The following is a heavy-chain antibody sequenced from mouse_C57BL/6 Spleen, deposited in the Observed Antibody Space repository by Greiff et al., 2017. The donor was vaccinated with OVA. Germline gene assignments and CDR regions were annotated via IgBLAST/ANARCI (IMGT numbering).Heavy chain of an antibody. CDR1: GYAFTNYL. J-gene: IGHJ2*01. D-gene: IGHD2-4*01. V-gene: IGHV1-54*01. CDR3: ARGYDYSFDY. Sequence: LEESGAELVRPGTSVKVSCKASGYAFTNYLIEWVKQRPGQGLEWIGVINPGSGGTNYNEKFKGKATLTADKSSSTAYMQLSSLTSEDSAVYFCARGYDYSFDYWGQGTTLTVSS. CDR2: INPGSGGT.